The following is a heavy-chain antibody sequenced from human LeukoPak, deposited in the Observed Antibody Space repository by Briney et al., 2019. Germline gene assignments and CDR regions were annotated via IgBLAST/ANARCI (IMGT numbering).Heavy chain of an antibody. V-gene: IGHV3-74*03. Sequence: GGSLRLSCAASGFTFSGYWMHWVRQGPEKGLELVSRIDNDGHGILYADSVKGRFTTSRDNAKNTLYLQMNSLRFEDTAVYYCATGGGWGSSFRVVTHIDVWGKGTTVTVSS. CDR2: IDNDGHGI. D-gene: IGHD3-3*01. CDR1: GFTFSGYW. CDR3: ATGGGWGSSFRVVTHIDV. J-gene: IGHJ6*03.